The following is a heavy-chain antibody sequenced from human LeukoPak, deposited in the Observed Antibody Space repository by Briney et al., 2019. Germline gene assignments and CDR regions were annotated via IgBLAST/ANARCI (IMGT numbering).Heavy chain of an antibody. D-gene: IGHD4-11*01. CDR2: INHSGST. CDR3: ARIRAKTTNY. Sequence: SETLSLTCTVSGGSISSYYWSWIRQPPGKGLEWIGEINHSGSTNYNPSLKSRVTISVDTSKNQFSLKLSSVTAADTAVYYCARIRAKTTNYWGQGTLVTVSS. CDR1: GGSISSYY. V-gene: IGHV4-34*01. J-gene: IGHJ4*02.